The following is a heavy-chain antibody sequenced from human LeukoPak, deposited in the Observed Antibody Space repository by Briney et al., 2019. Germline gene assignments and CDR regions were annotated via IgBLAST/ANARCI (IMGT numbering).Heavy chain of an antibody. V-gene: IGHV3-23*01. D-gene: IGHD3-9*01. J-gene: IGHJ4*01. CDR3: AKTYYDILTGYYKNYYFDY. CDR2: ISDSGGRT. Sequence: GGSLRLSCAASGFTFSTYAMNWVRQAPGKGLEWVSVISDSGGRTYYADSVKGRFTISRDNSKNTLYLQMNSLRAEDTAVYYCAKTYYDILTGYYKNYYFDYWGQGTLVTVSS. CDR1: GFTFSTYA.